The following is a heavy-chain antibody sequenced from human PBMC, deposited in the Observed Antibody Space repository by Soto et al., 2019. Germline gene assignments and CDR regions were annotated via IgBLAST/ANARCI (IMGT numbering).Heavy chain of an antibody. D-gene: IGHD3-16*01. CDR1: GYIFINYG. CDR3: VMVDNYVTPTPQDV. Sequence: QVQLVQSGDEVKKPGASVKVSCKASGYIFINYGIAWVRQAPGQGLEWMGGISPYTGNTHSATKVQGRLTMTTDTSTSTAYMDLGSRTSDDTAVYYCVMVDNYVTPTPQDVWGQGTTVTVSS. V-gene: IGHV1-18*01. J-gene: IGHJ6*02. CDR2: ISPYTGNT.